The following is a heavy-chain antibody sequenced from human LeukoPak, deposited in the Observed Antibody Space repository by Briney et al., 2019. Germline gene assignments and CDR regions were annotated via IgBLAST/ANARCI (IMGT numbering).Heavy chain of an antibody. D-gene: IGHD2-2*03. J-gene: IGHJ4*02. CDR2: ISYDGSNK. V-gene: IGHV3-30*18. Sequence: GGSLRLSCAASGFTFSSYGMHWVRQAPGKGLEAVAVISYDGSNKYYADSVKGRFTISRDNSKNTLYLQMNSLRAEDTAVYYCAKDGYCSSTSCFDYWGQGTLVTVSS. CDR1: GFTFSSYG. CDR3: AKDGYCSSTSCFDY.